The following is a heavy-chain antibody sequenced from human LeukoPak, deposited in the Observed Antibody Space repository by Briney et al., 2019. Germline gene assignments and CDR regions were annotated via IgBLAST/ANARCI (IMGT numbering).Heavy chain of an antibody. J-gene: IGHJ3*02. CDR1: GFTFSSYA. Sequence: GGSLRLSCAASGFTFSSYAMSWVRQAPGKGLEWVSGISGTGGSTYYADSVKGRFTISRDNSKNTLDLQMNSLRAEDTAIYYCAKVSGIWFGRKQDVFDIWGQGTMVTVSS. V-gene: IGHV3-23*01. CDR3: AKVSGIWFGRKQDVFDI. D-gene: IGHD3-10*01. CDR2: ISGTGGST.